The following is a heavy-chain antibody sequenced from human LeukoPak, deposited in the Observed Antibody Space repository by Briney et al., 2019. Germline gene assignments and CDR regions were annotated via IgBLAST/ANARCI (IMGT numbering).Heavy chain of an antibody. V-gene: IGHV3-13*01. Sequence: GGSLRLPCAASGFTFSSYDMHWVRQATGKGLEWVSAIGTAGDTYYPGSVKGRFTISRENAKNSLYLQMNSLRAGDTAVYYCARGRFGELLPDYWGQGTLVTVSS. CDR1: GFTFSSYD. CDR2: IGTAGDT. CDR3: ARGRFGELLPDY. J-gene: IGHJ4*02. D-gene: IGHD3-10*01.